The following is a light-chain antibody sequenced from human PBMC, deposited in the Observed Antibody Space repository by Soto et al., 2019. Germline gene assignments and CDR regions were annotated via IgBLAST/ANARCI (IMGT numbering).Light chain of an antibody. J-gene: IGKJ5*01. CDR1: HSVGNN. CDR2: GIS. V-gene: IGKV3D-15*01. Sequence: EIVMTQSPATLSVSPGERATLSCRASHSVGNNLAWYQHKPGQAPRLLISGISRRAPGIPDSFSGDVSVTDFTLTISRLEPEDYAVYYCHQYDGSPITFGQGTRLEI. CDR3: HQYDGSPIT.